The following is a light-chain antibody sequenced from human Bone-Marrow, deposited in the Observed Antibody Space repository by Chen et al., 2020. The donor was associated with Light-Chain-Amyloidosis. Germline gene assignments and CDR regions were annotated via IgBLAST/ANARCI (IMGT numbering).Light chain of an antibody. CDR3: QSADSSGTYEVI. CDR2: RDT. V-gene: IGLV3-25*03. Sequence: SYELTQPPSVSVPPGQTARITCSGDALPTKYAYWYQQKPGQAPVLVIHRDTERPSGISERFSGASSGTTATLTSSGVQAEDEADYHCQSADSSGTYEVIFGGGTKLTVL. J-gene: IGLJ2*01. CDR1: ALPTKY.